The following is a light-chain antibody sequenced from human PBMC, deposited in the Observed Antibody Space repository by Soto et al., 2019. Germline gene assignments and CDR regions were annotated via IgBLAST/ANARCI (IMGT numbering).Light chain of an antibody. CDR1: QSVSSY. CDR3: QQRSNWRYT. CDR2: DAS. Sequence: EIVLTQSPATLSLSPGERATLSCRASQSVSSYLAWYQQKPGQAPRLLMHDASNRATGIPARFSGSGSGTDFTLTISSLEPEDFAVYYCQQRSNWRYTFGQGTKLEIK. V-gene: IGKV3-11*01. J-gene: IGKJ2*01.